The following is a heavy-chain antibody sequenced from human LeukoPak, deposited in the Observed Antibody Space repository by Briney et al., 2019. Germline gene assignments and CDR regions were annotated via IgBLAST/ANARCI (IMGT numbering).Heavy chain of an antibody. Sequence: ASVKVSCKASGYTFTSYGISWVRQAPGQGLEWMGWISAYSGNTNYAQKLQGRVTMTTDTSTSTAYMELRSLRSDDTAVYYCARDRNYGSGSSPVGYWGQGTLVTVSS. J-gene: IGHJ4*02. D-gene: IGHD3-10*01. CDR3: ARDRNYGSGSSPVGY. CDR1: GYTFTSYG. V-gene: IGHV1-18*01. CDR2: ISAYSGNT.